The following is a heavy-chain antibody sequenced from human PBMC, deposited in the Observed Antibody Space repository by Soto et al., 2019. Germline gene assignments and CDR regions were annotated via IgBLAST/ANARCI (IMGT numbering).Heavy chain of an antibody. CDR1: GYTFTSYG. CDR3: ARGYDFWSGNRNFDY. Sequence: QVQLVQSGAEVKKPGASVKVSCKASGYTFTSYGISWVRQAPGQGLEWMGWISAYNGNTNYAQKLQGRVTMTADTSTTTAYMQLRSLRSDDTALYYCARGYDFWSGNRNFDYWGQGTLVTVSS. CDR2: ISAYNGNT. J-gene: IGHJ4*02. D-gene: IGHD3-3*01. V-gene: IGHV1-18*01.